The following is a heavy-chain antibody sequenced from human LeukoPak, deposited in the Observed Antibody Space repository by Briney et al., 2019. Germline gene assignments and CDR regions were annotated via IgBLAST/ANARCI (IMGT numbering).Heavy chain of an antibody. V-gene: IGHV4-31*03. D-gene: IGHD6-13*01. CDR2: IYYSGST. J-gene: IGHJ4*02. CDR3: ARVRSSSWYSDY. Sequence: SQTLSLTCTVSGGSVSSGAYYWSWIRQHPGKGLEWIGFIYYSGSTYYSPSLKSRVTISIDTSKNQFSLKLSSVTAADTAVYYCARVRSSSWYSDYWGQGTLVTVSS. CDR1: GGSVSSGAYY.